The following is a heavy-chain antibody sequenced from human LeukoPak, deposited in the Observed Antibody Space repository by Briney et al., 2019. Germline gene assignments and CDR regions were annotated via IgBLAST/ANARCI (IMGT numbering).Heavy chain of an antibody. CDR2: INHSGST. Sequence: SETLSLTCAVYGGSFSGYCWSWIRQPPGKGLEWIGEINHSGSTNYNPSLKSRVTISVDTSKNQFSLKLSSVTAADTAVYYCARDAPSGSYYIFFDYWGQGTLVTVSS. CDR3: ARDAPSGSYYIFFDY. V-gene: IGHV4-34*01. D-gene: IGHD1-26*01. CDR1: GGSFSGYC. J-gene: IGHJ4*02.